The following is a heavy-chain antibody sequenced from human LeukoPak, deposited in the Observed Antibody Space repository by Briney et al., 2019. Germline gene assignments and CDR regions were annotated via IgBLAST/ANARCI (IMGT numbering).Heavy chain of an antibody. J-gene: IGHJ5*02. CDR3: ARGVAATGGRWFDP. D-gene: IGHD2-15*01. CDR1: GYTFTDYY. Sequence: ASVKVSCKVSGYTFTDYYMHWLRQAPGQGLEWMGWINPQSGSTNYAQRFQGRVTMTRDTSINTAYMELSNLISDDTAVYYCARGVAATGGRWFDPWGQGTLVTVSS. V-gene: IGHV1-2*02. CDR2: INPQSGST.